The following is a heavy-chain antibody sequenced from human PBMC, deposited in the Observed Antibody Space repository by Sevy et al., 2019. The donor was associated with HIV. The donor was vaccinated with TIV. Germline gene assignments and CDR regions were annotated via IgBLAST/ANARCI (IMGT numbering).Heavy chain of an antibody. CDR3: AREEGRWEQLVPHDAFDI. V-gene: IGHV1-18*01. D-gene: IGHD6-13*01. CDR1: GYTFTSYG. CDR2: ISAYNGNT. Sequence: ASVKVSCKACGYTFTSYGISWVRQAPGQGLEWMGWISAYNGNTNYAQKLQGRVTMTTDTSTSTAYMELRSLRSDDTAVYYCAREEGRWEQLVPHDAFDIWGQGTMVTVSS. J-gene: IGHJ3*02.